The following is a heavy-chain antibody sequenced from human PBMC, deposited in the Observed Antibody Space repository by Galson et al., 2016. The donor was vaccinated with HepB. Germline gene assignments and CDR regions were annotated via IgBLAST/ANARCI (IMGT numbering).Heavy chain of an antibody. D-gene: IGHD3-22*01. CDR2: IIPIFGTA. J-gene: IGHJ4*02. CDR1: GGTFSSSA. Sequence: SVKVSCKASGGTFSSSAISWVRQAPGQGLEWMGGIIPIFGTANYAHNFQGRVTITADESTSTAYMDLSSLRSEDTAVYYCARGQEMYYYDSSGYLFDYWGQGTLVTVSS. CDR3: ARGQEMYYYDSSGYLFDY. V-gene: IGHV1-69*13.